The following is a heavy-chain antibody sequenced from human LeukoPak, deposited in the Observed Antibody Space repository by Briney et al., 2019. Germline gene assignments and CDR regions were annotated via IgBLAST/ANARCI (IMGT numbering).Heavy chain of an antibody. CDR1: GFTFSDYY. J-gene: IGHJ4*02. D-gene: IGHD2-15*01. CDR2: IRSKAYGGTT. V-gene: IGHV3-49*03. Sequence: GGSLRLSCAASGFTFSDYYMSWIRQAPGKGLEWVGFIRSKAYGGTTEYAASVKGRFTISRDDSKSIAYLQMNSLKTEDTAVYYCTLSGGIYWGQGTLVTVSS. CDR3: TLSGGIY.